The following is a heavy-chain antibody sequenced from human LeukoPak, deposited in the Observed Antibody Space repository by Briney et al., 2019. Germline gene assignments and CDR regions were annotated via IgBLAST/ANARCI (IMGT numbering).Heavy chain of an antibody. D-gene: IGHD1-26*01. CDR1: GFDFSSHW. V-gene: IGHV3-74*01. CDR2: IRGDGSLL. Sequence: TGGSLRLSCEASGFDFSSHWMHWVRQAPGKGLVWISNIRGDGSLLGYADSVKGRFTVSRDNAKNTLFLHMTSLRAEDTAVYYCARDEVGAPPIDYWGQGALVTVSS. J-gene: IGHJ4*02. CDR3: ARDEVGAPPIDY.